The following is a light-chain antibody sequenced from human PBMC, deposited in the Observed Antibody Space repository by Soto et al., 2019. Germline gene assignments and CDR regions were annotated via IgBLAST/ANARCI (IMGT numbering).Light chain of an antibody. CDR2: DAS. J-gene: IGKJ4*01. CDR1: QSIGNY. V-gene: IGKV3-11*01. Sequence: EIVLTQSPATLSLSPGQRATLSCRASQSIGNYLAWYQQKPGQAPRLLMYDASTRATGIPARFSGSGSGTDFTLPISSLEPEDFAVYHCQQRRNWITFGGGTKVEIK. CDR3: QQRRNWIT.